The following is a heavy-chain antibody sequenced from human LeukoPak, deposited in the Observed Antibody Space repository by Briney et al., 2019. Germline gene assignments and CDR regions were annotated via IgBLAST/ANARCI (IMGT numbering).Heavy chain of an antibody. CDR1: GYTFTAYY. D-gene: IGHD5-24*01. V-gene: IGHV1-2*02. Sequence: ASVRVSCKASGYTFTAYYMHWVRQAPGQGLEWMGWINPNSGGTNYAQKFQGRVTMTRDTSISTAYMELSRLRSDDTAVYYCARDAGATTTGGVDYWGQGTLVTVSS. J-gene: IGHJ4*02. CDR3: ARDAGATTTGGVDY. CDR2: INPNSGGT.